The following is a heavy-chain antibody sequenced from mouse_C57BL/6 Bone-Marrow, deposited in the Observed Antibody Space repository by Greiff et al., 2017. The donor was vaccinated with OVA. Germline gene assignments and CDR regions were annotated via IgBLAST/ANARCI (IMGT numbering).Heavy chain of an antibody. Sequence: EVQGVESGGGLVQPKGSLKLSCAASGFTFNTYAMHWVRQAPGKGLEWVARIRSKSSNYATYYADSVKDRFTISRDDSQSMLYLQMNNLKTEDTAMYYCVRGGGNYDYYAMDYWGQGTSVTVSS. V-gene: IGHV10-3*01. D-gene: IGHD2-1*01. J-gene: IGHJ4*01. CDR1: GFTFNTYA. CDR3: VRGGGNYDYYAMDY. CDR2: IRSKSSNYAT.